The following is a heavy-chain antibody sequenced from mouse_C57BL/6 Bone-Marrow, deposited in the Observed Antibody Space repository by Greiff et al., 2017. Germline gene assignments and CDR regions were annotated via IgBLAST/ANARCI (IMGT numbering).Heavy chain of an antibody. CDR2: INPNNGGT. D-gene: IGHD4-1*01. CDR1: GYTFTDYN. J-gene: IGHJ3*01. CDR3: ARWEGGPVAY. V-gene: IGHV1-18*01. Sequence: EVQLQQSGPELVKPGASVKIPCKASGYTFTDYNMDWVKQSHGKSLEWIGDINPNNGGTIYNQKFKGKATLTVDKSSSTAYMELRSLTSEDTAVYYCARWEGGPVAYWGQGTLVTVSA.